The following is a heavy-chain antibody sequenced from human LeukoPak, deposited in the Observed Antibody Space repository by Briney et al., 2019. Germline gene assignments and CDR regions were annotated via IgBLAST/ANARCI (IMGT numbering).Heavy chain of an antibody. CDR1: GGSFSGYY. Sequence: PSETLSLTCAVYGGSFSGYYWSWIRQPPGKGLEWIGYIYYSGSTNYNPSLKSRVTISVDTSKNQFSLKLNSVTAADTAVYYCARDASYSGSLPLDYWGQGTLVTVSS. CDR2: IYYSGST. CDR3: ARDASYSGSLPLDY. J-gene: IGHJ4*02. D-gene: IGHD1-26*01. V-gene: IGHV4-59*12.